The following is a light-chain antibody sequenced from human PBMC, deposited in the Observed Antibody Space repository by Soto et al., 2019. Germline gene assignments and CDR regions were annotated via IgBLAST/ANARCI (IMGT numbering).Light chain of an antibody. J-gene: IGKJ4*01. CDR3: QQYNNWLLLT. CDR1: QSVSSN. Sequence: EIVMTQSPATLSVSPGERATLSCRASQSVSSNLAWYQQKPGQAPRLLIYGASTRATGIPARFSGSGSGTAITLTISSLQSEDFAVYYCQQYNNWLLLTFGGGTKVEIK. V-gene: IGKV3-15*01. CDR2: GAS.